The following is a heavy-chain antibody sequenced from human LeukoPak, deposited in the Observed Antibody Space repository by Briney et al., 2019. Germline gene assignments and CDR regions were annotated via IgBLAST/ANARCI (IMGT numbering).Heavy chain of an antibody. D-gene: IGHD1-1*01. CDR2: INPDDTNI. J-gene: IGHJ4*02. Sequence: GESLKISCKASGYSFTNYWIGWVRQMPGKGLEWVAMINPDDTNIAYSLSFQGQVTISADRSISTAYLQWSSLKASDTAMYYCARPRRAERDEDFWGQGTLVTVSS. CDR3: ARPRRAERDEDF. V-gene: IGHV5-51*01. CDR1: GYSFTNYW.